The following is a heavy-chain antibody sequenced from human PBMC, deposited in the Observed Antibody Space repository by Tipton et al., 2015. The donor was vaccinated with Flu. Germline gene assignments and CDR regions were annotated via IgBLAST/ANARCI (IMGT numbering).Heavy chain of an antibody. J-gene: IGHJ5*02. CDR1: GFTFSDYY. CDR2: ISSSGDIM. CDR3: VRAQSSGWYVQGWPFDP. V-gene: IGHV3-11*04. D-gene: IGHD6-19*01. Sequence: SLRLSCAASGFTFSDYYMSWIRQAPGKGLEWVSYISSSGDIMYHADSVKGRFTISRDNAKNSLYLQMNRLRVEDTAIYYCVRAQSSGWYVQGWPFDPWGQGTLVTVSS.